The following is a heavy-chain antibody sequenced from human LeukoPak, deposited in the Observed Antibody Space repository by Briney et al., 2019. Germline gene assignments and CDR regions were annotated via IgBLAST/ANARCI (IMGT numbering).Heavy chain of an antibody. J-gene: IGHJ6*03. CDR1: GFTFSSHG. V-gene: IGHV3-30*02. D-gene: IGHD5-12*01. Sequence: GGTLRLSCAASGFTFSSHGMSWVRQAPGKGLEWVIFIQNNGIDKYYADSVKGRFTISRDNSKNTLYLQMKSLRAEDTAVYYCAKGGGYEAQYYYYYLDVWGKGTTVTISS. CDR2: IQNNGIDK. CDR3: AKGGGYEAQYYYYYLDV.